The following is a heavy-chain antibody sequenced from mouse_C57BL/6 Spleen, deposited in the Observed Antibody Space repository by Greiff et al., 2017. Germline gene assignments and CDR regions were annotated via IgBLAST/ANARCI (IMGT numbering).Heavy chain of an antibody. D-gene: IGHD2-5*01. V-gene: IGHV1-62-2*01. CDR1: GYTFTEYT. CDR3: ARHEADYYSNGVYAMDY. Sequence: QVTLKESGAELVKPGASVKLSCKASGYTFTEYTIHWVKQRSGQGLEWIGWFYPGSGSIKYNEKFKDKATLTADKSSSTVYMELSRLTSEDSAVYFCARHEADYYSNGVYAMDYWGQGTSVTVSS. J-gene: IGHJ4*01. CDR2: FYPGSGSI.